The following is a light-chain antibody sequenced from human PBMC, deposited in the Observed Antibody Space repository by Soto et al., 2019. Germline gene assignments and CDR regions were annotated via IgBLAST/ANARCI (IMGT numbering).Light chain of an antibody. CDR3: HEYNTWPWT. CDR2: GAS. CDR1: QSVSSAN. Sequence: EIVMTQSLATLSVSPRERATLSCRASQSVSSANFAWYQQKPGQAPRLLIYGASTRATGIPARFSGSGSGTEFILTISSLQSEDFAVYYCHEYNTWPWTFGQGTKVDIK. V-gene: IGKV3-15*01. J-gene: IGKJ1*01.